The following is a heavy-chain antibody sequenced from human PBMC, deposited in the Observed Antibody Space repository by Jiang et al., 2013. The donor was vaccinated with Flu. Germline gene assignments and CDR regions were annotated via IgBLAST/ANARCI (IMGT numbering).Heavy chain of an antibody. J-gene: IGHJ4*02. CDR3: ARDLSGSYPLRDFDY. V-gene: IGHV1-69*01. D-gene: IGHD1-26*01. CDR2: IIPIFGTA. CDR1: GGTFSSYA. Sequence: SSVKVSCKASGGTFSSYAISWVRQAPGQGLEWMGGIIPIFGTANYAQKFQGRVTITADESTSTAYMELSSLRSEDTAVYYCARDLSGSYPLRDFDYWGQGTLVTVSS.